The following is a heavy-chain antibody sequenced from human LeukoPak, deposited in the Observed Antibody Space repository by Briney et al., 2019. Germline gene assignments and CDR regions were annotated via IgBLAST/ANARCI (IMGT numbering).Heavy chain of an antibody. CDR3: ARDDRVMIRGVPDV. D-gene: IGHD3-10*01. V-gene: IGHV3-7*01. CDR2: IKQDGSEK. J-gene: IGHJ6*02. CDR1: GFTFHIYC. Sequence: PGGSLRLSCAASGFTFHIYCKSWVRQAPGKGLAWVANIKQDGSEKFYADSVEGRFTITRDNAKNSLFLQMNSLRVEDTALYHCARDDRVMIRGVPDVWGQGTTVTVSS.